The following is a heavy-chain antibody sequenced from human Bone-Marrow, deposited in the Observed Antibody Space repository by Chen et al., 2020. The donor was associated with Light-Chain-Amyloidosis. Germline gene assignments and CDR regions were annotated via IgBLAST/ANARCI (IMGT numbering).Heavy chain of an antibody. CDR3: ARNQILGYCSSTSCYDKSLGWFDP. CDR1: GGSISSGGYY. Sequence: QVQLQESGPGLVKPSQTLSLTCTVSGGSISSGGYYWSWIRQHPGKGLEWIGYIYYSGSTYYNPSLKSRVTISVDTSKNQFSLKLSSVTAADTAVYYCARNQILGYCSSTSCYDKSLGWFDPWGQGTLVTVYS. J-gene: IGHJ5*02. D-gene: IGHD2-2*01. CDR2: IYYSGST. V-gene: IGHV4-31*03.